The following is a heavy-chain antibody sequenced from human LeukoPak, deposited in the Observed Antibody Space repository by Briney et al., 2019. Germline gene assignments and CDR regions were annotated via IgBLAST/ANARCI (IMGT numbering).Heavy chain of an antibody. CDR2: IYHGGST. CDR3: AREDFWSGYYGSDPYYYYYGMDV. J-gene: IGHJ6*02. CDR1: GASISSSHW. V-gene: IGHV4-4*02. Sequence: SETLSLTCAVSGASISSSHWWSWVRQPPRKGLEWIGEIYHGGSTNCNPSLKGRVTISVDRSNNQFSLRLTSVTAADTAVYYCAREDFWSGYYGSDPYYYYYGMDVWGQGTTVTVSS. D-gene: IGHD3-3*01.